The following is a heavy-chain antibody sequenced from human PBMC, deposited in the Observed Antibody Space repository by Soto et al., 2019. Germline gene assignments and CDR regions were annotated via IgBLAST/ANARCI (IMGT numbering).Heavy chain of an antibody. J-gene: IGHJ6*02. CDR3: ARVRDIVVVPAAIPRDYYYYGMDV. Sequence: ASVKVSCKASGYTFTSYDINWVRQATGQGLEWMGWMNPNSGNTGYAQKFQGRVTMTRNTSISTAYMELSRLRSDDTAVYYCARVRDIVVVPAAIPRDYYYYGMDVWGQGTTVTVSS. V-gene: IGHV1-8*01. CDR2: MNPNSGNT. CDR1: GYTFTSYD. D-gene: IGHD2-2*01.